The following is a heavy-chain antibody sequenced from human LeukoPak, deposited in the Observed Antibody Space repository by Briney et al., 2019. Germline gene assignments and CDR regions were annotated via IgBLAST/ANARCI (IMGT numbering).Heavy chain of an antibody. CDR2: ISGSGGST. V-gene: IGHV3-23*01. CDR3: ARDLRKYQLLGFADAFDI. Sequence: GGSLRLSCAASGFTFSSYAMSWVRQAPGEGLEWVSAISGSGGSTYYADSVKGRFTISRDNSKNTLYLQMNSLRAEDTAVYYCARDLRKYQLLGFADAFDIWGQGTMVTVSS. CDR1: GFTFSSYA. J-gene: IGHJ3*02. D-gene: IGHD2-2*01.